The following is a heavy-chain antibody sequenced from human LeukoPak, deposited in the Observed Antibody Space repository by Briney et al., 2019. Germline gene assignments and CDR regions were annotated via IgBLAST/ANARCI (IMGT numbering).Heavy chain of an antibody. D-gene: IGHD3-10*01. CDR3: ARDRGEWFGEYGMGYYYYYYGMDV. V-gene: IGHV3-48*04. J-gene: IGHJ6*02. Sequence: GGSLRLSCAASGFTFSSYSMNWVRQAPGKGLGWVSYISSSGSTIYYADSEKGRFTISRDNAKNSLYLQMNSLRAEDTAVYYCARDRGEWFGEYGMGYYYYYYGMDVWGQGTTVTVSS. CDR1: GFTFSSYS. CDR2: ISSSGSTI.